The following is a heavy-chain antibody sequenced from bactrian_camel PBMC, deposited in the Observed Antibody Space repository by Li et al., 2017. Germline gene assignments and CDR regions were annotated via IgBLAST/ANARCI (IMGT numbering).Heavy chain of an antibody. Sequence: HVQLVESGGGSVQAGGSLRLSCVVSGHSRGSNCVGWYRLPPGRAPAEREGIAAIRRSGGETWYAGSVKGRFTIFQGNAKSTLYLQMNSLKPEDTAMYYCAAKTADMYCVSLRGMREAFDHWGQGTQVTVS. CDR1: GHSRGSNC. V-gene: IGHV3S55*01. CDR2: IRRSGGET. J-gene: IGHJ4*01. CDR3: AAKTADMYCVSLRGMREAFDH. D-gene: IGHD3*01.